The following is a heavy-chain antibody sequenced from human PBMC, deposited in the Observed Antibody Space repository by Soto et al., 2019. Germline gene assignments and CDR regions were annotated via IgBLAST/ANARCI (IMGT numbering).Heavy chain of an antibody. CDR1: GVSISSDSYY. J-gene: IGHJ4*02. CDR3: ARPARQGTVAGDF. V-gene: IGHV4-39*01. CDR2: ISYSGYT. Sequence: SETLCLTCPFSGVSISSDSYYLSWISQPPGKGLEWIGSISYSGYTNYNASLKSRVTISVDTSRNQFSLKLSSVTAADTAVYYCARPARQGTVAGDFWGQATLVTVSA. D-gene: IGHD6-19*01.